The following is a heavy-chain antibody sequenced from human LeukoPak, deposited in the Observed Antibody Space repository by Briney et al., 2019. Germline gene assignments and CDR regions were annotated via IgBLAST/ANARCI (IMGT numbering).Heavy chain of an antibody. CDR3: ARVGCGGDRYADAFDI. J-gene: IGHJ3*02. CDR2: INPSGGST. V-gene: IGHV1-46*01. D-gene: IGHD2-21*02. CDR1: GYTFTVYY. Sequence: ASVKVSCKASGYTFTVYYMHWVRQAPGQGLEWMGIINPSGGSTSYAQKFQGRVTMTRDTSTSTVYMELSSLRSEDTAIYYCARVGCGGDRYADAFDIWGQGTMVTVSS.